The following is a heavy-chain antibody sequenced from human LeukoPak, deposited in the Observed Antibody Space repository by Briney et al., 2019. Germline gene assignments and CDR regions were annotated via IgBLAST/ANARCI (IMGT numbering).Heavy chain of an antibody. CDR1: GFTFSSYA. CDR3: ARGGGIQLWSFDY. Sequence: GGSLRLSCAASGFTFSSYAMSWVRQAPGKGLEWVSAISGSGGSTYYADSVKGRFTISRDNSKNTLYLQMNSLRAEDTAVYYCARGGGIQLWSFDYWGQGTLVTVSS. D-gene: IGHD5-18*01. V-gene: IGHV3-23*01. CDR2: ISGSGGST. J-gene: IGHJ4*02.